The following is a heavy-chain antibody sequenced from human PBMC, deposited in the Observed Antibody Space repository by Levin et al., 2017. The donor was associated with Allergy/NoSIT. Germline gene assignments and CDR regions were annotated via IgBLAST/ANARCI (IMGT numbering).Heavy chain of an antibody. J-gene: IGHJ6*02. CDR1: GFSLSTSGMC. D-gene: IGHD2-2*01. CDR3: ARHRCSSTRSSYYGLDV. Sequence: SGPTLVKPTQTLTLTCTFSGFSLSTSGMCLSWIRQPPGKALEWLALIDWDYDKFYSTSLKTRLTISEDTSKNQVVLTLANMTTANTATYYCARHRCSSTRSSYYGLDVWCQGTTVTVSS. V-gene: IGHV2-70*01. CDR2: IDWDYDK.